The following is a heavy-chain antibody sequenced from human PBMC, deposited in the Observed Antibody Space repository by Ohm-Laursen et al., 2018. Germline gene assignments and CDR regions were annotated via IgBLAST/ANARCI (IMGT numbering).Heavy chain of an antibody. CDR3: ASGDYSSSWYGRWH. Sequence: GSLRLSCTASGFTFSSYSMNWVRQAPGKGLEWVSYISRSSSPIYYADSVKGRFTISRDNAKNSLYLQMNSLRAEDTAVYYCASGDYSSSWYGRWHWGQGTLVTVSS. J-gene: IGHJ1*01. D-gene: IGHD6-13*01. V-gene: IGHV3-48*01. CDR2: ISRSSSPI. CDR1: GFTFSSYS.